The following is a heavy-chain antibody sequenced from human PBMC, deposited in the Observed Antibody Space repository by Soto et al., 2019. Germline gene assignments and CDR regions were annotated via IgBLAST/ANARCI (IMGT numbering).Heavy chain of an antibody. V-gene: IGHV3-11*06. CDR1: GFTFSDYY. Sequence: PWGSLRLSCAASGFTFSDYYMSWIRQAPGKGLEWVSHISSRSSYTNYADSVKGRFTISRDNAKNTLYLQMNRLRADDTAVYYCARDHSVGGYSYGKFECWGKGNMVIVSS. D-gene: IGHD5-18*01. J-gene: IGHJ4*01. CDR2: ISSRSSYT. CDR3: ARDHSVGGYSYGKFEC.